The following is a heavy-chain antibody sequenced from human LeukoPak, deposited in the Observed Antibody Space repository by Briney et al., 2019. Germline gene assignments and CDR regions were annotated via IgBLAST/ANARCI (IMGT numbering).Heavy chain of an antibody. Sequence: SETLSLTCTVSGGSISSYYWSWIRQPPGKGLEWIGYIFYSGSTNYNPSLKSRVTISVDTSKNQFSLKLSSVTAADTAVYYCALLNYYDSSGSLLFDYWGQGTLVTVSS. CDR1: GGSISSYY. CDR3: ALLNYYDSSGSLLFDY. V-gene: IGHV4-59*12. D-gene: IGHD3-22*01. J-gene: IGHJ4*02. CDR2: IFYSGST.